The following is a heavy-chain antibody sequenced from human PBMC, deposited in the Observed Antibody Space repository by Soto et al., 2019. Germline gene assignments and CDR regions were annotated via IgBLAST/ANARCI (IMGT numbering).Heavy chain of an antibody. CDR1: GFSFDRFA. CDR2: ISYSGGST. D-gene: IGHD3-10*01. Sequence: EVQLLESGGGLVQPGGSLRLSCAASGFSFDRFAMTWVRQAPGKGPEWVSSISYSGGSTSYADSVRGRFTTSRDSSKNTLYLQMNSLRAEDTALYCCAIGGIWLGNLYLDVWGKGTTVTVSS. CDR3: AIGGIWLGNLYLDV. V-gene: IGHV3-23*01. J-gene: IGHJ6*03.